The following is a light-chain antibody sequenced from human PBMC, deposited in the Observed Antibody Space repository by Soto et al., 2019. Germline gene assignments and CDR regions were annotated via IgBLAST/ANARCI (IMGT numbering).Light chain of an antibody. V-gene: IGKV1-12*01. CDR3: PQAIGLPT. J-gene: IGKJ5*01. Sequence: EIQMTQSPSYVSAFVGDTVTITCRASQDLGTWLAWYQQKPGKAPKILIYGATTLQNGVPSRFSGSGSGTDFTLTIAGLQAEDIGTYYGPQAIGLPTFGQGTRLQ. CDR2: GAT. CDR1: QDLGTW.